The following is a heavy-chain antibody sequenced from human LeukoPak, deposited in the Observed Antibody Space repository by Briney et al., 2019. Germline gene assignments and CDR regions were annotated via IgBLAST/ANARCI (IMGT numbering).Heavy chain of an antibody. CDR3: ARGGDYGDYDY. V-gene: IGHV1-8*01. D-gene: IGHD4-17*01. CDR2: MNPNSGST. Sequence: ASVKVSCKASGYTFTSYDINWVRQATGQGLEWMGWMNPNSGSTGYAQKFQGRVTMTRDTSISTAYMALSRPRSGDTAVYYCARGGDYGDYDYWGQGTLVTVSS. CDR1: GYTFTSYD. J-gene: IGHJ4*02.